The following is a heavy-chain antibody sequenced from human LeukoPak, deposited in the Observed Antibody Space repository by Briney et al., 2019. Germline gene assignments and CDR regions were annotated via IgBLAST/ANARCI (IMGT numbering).Heavy chain of an antibody. CDR2: ISGSGGST. CDR3: AKDMEYYDFWSGSSGFDY. J-gene: IGHJ4*02. CDR1: GFTFSSYA. Sequence: GGSLRLSCAASGFTFSSYAMSWVRQAPGKGLEWVSAISGSGGSTYYADSVKGRFTISRDNSKNTLYLQMNSLRAEDTAVYYCAKDMEYYDFWSGSSGFDYWGQGTLVTVSS. D-gene: IGHD3-3*01. V-gene: IGHV3-23*01.